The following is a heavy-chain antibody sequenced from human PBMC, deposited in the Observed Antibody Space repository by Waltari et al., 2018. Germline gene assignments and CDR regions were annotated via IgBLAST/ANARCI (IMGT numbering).Heavy chain of an antibody. J-gene: IGHJ6*02. CDR3: AKTSAYYSSGRLYTYYYGIDV. D-gene: IGHD3-10*01. Sequence: EQRVDSGGGLLHLCHSLKLPYAAHGFTFNTYLMHWVRQAPGQVLDWVAVISYHGSNKKYADTVKGQFTIARDNSKNTLYLQMSSLRPEDTAVWCCAKTSAYYSSGRLYTYYYGIDVWGQGTTVTVSS. CDR2: ISYHGSNK. V-gene: IGHV3-30*18. CDR1: GFTFNTYL.